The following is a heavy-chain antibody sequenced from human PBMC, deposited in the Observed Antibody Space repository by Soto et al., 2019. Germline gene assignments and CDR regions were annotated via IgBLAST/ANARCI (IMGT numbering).Heavy chain of an antibody. CDR3: AKGSHYDILTAYHAFDY. D-gene: IGHD3-9*01. J-gene: IGHJ4*02. CDR1: GFTFNSYA. CDR2: ISGGGGGT. Sequence: PGGSLRLSWAASGFTFNSYAMSWIRQAPGKGLEWVSSISGGGGGTYYADSVKGRLTISRDNSKNTLYLQMNSLRAEDTALYYCAKGSHYDILTAYHAFDYWGPGTLVTVSS. V-gene: IGHV3-23*01.